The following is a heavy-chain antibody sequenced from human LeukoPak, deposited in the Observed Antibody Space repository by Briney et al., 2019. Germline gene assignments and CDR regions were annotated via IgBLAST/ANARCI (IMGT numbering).Heavy chain of an antibody. Sequence: QSGGSLRLSCAASGFTFSSYAMHWVRQAPGKGLEWVAVISYDGSNKYYADSVKGRFTISRDNSKNTLYLQMNSLRAEDTAVYYCARDSHPQAAGEEEYVDYWGQGTLVTVSS. CDR3: ARDSHPQAAGEEEYVDY. CDR1: GFTFSSYA. D-gene: IGHD6-25*01. V-gene: IGHV3-30-3*01. J-gene: IGHJ4*02. CDR2: ISYDGSNK.